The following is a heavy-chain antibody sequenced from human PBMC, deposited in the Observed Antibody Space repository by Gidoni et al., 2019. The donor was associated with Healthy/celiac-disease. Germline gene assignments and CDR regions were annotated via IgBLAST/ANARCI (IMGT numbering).Heavy chain of an antibody. CDR2: ISWNSGSI. D-gene: IGHD6-19*01. CDR1: GFTFDDYA. V-gene: IGHV3-9*01. Sequence: EVQLVESGGGLVQPGRSLRLSCAASGFTFDDYALTWGRKAPGKGLEGVSGISWNSGSIGYADSVKGRFTISRDNAKNSLYLQMNSLRAEDTALYYCAKGGQQWLGILDYWGQGTLVTVSS. CDR3: AKGGQQWLGILDY. J-gene: IGHJ4*02.